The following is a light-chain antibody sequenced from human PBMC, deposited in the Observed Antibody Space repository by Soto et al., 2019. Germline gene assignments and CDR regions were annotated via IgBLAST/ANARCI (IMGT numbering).Light chain of an antibody. CDR1: ESVFYNPNSKNY. Sequence: DIVMTQSPDSLAVSLGERATINCKSSESVFYNPNSKNYLGWYQQKPGQPPKLLIYWASTRESGVPDRFSGSGAGTDFTLTITSLQAEDVAVYYCQQYDDAPTFGQGTKVEIK. V-gene: IGKV4-1*01. CDR2: WAS. J-gene: IGKJ1*01. CDR3: QQYDDAPT.